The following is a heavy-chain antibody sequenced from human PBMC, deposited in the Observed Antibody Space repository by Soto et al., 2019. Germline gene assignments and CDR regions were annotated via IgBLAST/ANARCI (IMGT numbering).Heavy chain of an antibody. V-gene: IGHV4-30-2*01. CDR2: IYHTGTT. D-gene: IGHD3-22*01. CDR3: ARGINYYDSSGDSWFDP. CDR1: GGSITSSSYY. Sequence: TSETLSLTCTVSGGSITSSSYYWGWTRQPPGKGLEWIGYIYHTGTTYYNMSLKSRVTISVDRSKNQFSLKLSSVTAADTAVYYCARGINYYDSSGDSWFDPWGQGTLVTVSS. J-gene: IGHJ5*02.